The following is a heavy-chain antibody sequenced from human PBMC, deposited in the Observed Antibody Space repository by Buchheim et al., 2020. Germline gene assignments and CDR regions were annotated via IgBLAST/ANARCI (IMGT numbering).Heavy chain of an antibody. Sequence: EVQLLESGGGLVQPGGSLRLSCAASRFTFSSYAMSWVRQAPGKGLEWVSAISGYGDSTYYADSVKGRFTISRDNSKNTPYLQMNSLRAEDTAVYYCASRISGYYYFDYWGQGTL. CDR3: ASRISGYYYFDY. CDR1: RFTFSSYA. V-gene: IGHV3-23*01. J-gene: IGHJ4*02. CDR2: ISGYGDST. D-gene: IGHD3-22*01.